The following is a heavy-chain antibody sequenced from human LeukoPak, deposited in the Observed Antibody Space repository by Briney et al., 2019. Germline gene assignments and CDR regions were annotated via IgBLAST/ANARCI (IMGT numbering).Heavy chain of an antibody. D-gene: IGHD6-19*01. CDR1: GYIFSIYA. V-gene: IGHV7-4-1*02. J-gene: IGHJ6*03. Sequence: GASVKVSCKTSGYIFSIYAMIWVRQAPGQGLELMGWINTNTGNPTYAQGFTGRFVFSLDTSVSTAYLQITNLKAEDTAVYYCAREWSSGWMEGNTYYYYYYMDVWGKGTTVTVSS. CDR3: AREWSSGWMEGNTYYYYYYMDV. CDR2: INTNTGNP.